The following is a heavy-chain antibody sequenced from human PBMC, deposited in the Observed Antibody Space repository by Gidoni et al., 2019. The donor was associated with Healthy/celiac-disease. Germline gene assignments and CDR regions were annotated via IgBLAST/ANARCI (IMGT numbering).Heavy chain of an antibody. CDR2: ISGSGGST. CDR3: AKGGLRNAFDI. V-gene: IGHV3-23*01. D-gene: IGHD4-17*01. Sequence: EVQLLESGGGLVPPGGSLRLFCAASGFTFSSYAMSCVRQAPGKGLEEVSAISGSGGSTYYADSVKGRFTISRDNSKNTLYLQMNSLRAEDTAVYYCAKGGLRNAFDIWGQGTMVTVSS. J-gene: IGHJ3*02. CDR1: GFTFSSYA.